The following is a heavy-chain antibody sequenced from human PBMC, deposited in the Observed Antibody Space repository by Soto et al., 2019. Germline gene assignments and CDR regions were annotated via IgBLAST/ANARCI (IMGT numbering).Heavy chain of an antibody. CDR3: ARHRRTLGYYYYYYMDV. J-gene: IGHJ6*03. V-gene: IGHV1-2*04. CDR2: INPNSGVT. Sequence: GASVKVSCKASGDMFTDYYMHWVRQAPGQGLEWMGWINPNSGVTKYAQKFQGWVTMTRDKSISTAYLQWSSLKASDTAMYYCARHRRTLGYYYYYYMDVWGKGTTVTVSS. D-gene: IGHD7-27*01. CDR1: GDMFTDYY.